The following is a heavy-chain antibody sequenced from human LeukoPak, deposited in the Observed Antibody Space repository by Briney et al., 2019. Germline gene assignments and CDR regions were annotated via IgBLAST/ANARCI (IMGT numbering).Heavy chain of an antibody. Sequence: ASVKVSYKASGYTFTSYYMHWVRQAPAPGLEWMGIINPSGGSTSYAQKFQGRVTMTRDTSTSTVYMELSSLRSEDTAVYYCARDRGTMVRGVGDVWGQGTTVTVSS. J-gene: IGHJ6*02. D-gene: IGHD3-10*01. CDR1: GYTFTSYY. CDR3: ARDRGTMVRGVGDV. V-gene: IGHV1-46*01. CDR2: INPSGGST.